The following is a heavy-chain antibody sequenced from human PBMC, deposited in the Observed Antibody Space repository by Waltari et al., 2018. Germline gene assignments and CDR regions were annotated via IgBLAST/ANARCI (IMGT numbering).Heavy chain of an antibody. CDR2: ISAYNGNT. J-gene: IGHJ1*01. Sequence: QVQLVQSGAEVKKPGASVMVSCKASGYTFSNYGISWVRQAPGQGLEWLGWISAYNGNTKNAQNFQGRVTMTTDTSTSTAYMELRSLRSDDTAVYYCARDGLVVVVAATHEYFHHWGQGTLVTVSS. V-gene: IGHV1-18*01. CDR3: ARDGLVVVVAATHEYFHH. CDR1: GYTFSNYG. D-gene: IGHD2-15*01.